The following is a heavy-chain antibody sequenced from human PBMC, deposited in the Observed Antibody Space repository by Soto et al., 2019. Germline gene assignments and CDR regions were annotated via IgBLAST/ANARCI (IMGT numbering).Heavy chain of an antibody. CDR2: ISGTGGST. CDR1: GFSFSAYG. J-gene: IGHJ6*02. Sequence: GGSLRLSCAASGFSFSAYGMNWVRQAPGKGLEWVSVISGTGGSTKYADSVKGRFTISRDNSEKTLYLQMNSLRAEDTAVYYCAKEGSSYHAMDVWGQGTTVTVSS. V-gene: IGHV3-23*01. CDR3: AKEGSSYHAMDV. D-gene: IGHD2-2*01.